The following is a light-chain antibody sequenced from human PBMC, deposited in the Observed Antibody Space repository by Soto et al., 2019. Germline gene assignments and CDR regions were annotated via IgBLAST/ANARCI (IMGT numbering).Light chain of an antibody. CDR2: DDD. J-gene: IGLJ1*01. CDR3: GSWDSSLSAYV. Sequence: QSLLTQRPSVSAAPGQRVTISCCGSSSNIGGNSVSWYQQLPGTAPKLLIYDDDKRPSGIPDRFSGSKSGTSATLGITGFQTGDEADYYCGSWDSSLSAYVFGTGTKV. CDR1: SSNIGGNS. V-gene: IGLV1-51*01.